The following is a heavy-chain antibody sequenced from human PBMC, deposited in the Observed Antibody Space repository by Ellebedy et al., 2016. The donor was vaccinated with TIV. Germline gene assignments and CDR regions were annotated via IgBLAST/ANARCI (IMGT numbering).Heavy chain of an antibody. J-gene: IGHJ4*02. CDR1: GGSFSGYY. V-gene: IGHV4-34*01. Sequence: SETLSLTCAVYGGSFSGYYWSWIRQPPGKGLEWIGEIHPSGSTNYNPSLKSRVTISVDTSKNQFSLKLSSVTAADTAVYYCARGYYGGNPDYWGQGTLVTVSS. CDR3: ARGYYGGNPDY. CDR2: IHPSGST. D-gene: IGHD4-23*01.